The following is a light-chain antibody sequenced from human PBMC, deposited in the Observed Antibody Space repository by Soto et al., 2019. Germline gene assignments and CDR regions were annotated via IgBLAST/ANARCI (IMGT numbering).Light chain of an antibody. V-gene: IGKV2D-29*01. Sequence: DVVLTQTPRSLSVTPGQPASISCKSSQSLLYGDGRTYVYWYLQKPGQPPQLLIHEVSNRFSGVPDRFSGSGLGTDFTLKISRVEAEDVGVYYCLQSIQLPITFGGGTNVEIK. CDR1: QSLLYGDGRTY. CDR2: EVS. J-gene: IGKJ4*01. CDR3: LQSIQLPIT.